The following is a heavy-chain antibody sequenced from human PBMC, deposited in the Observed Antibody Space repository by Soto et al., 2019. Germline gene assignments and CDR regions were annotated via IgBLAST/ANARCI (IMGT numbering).Heavy chain of an antibody. V-gene: IGHV1-69*02. CDR2: IIPIIGIM. CDR1: GGTFSTYT. J-gene: IGHJ5*02. CDR3: AGDPDSHYNDSHASSYP. Sequence: QVQLVQSGAEVKKPGSSVKVSCKASGGTFSTYTITWVRQAPGQGLEWMGRIIPIIGIMNYAQKFQGRVTITADKFTGTAYMALTRLRSDDTAVYYCAGDPDSHYNDSHASSYPWGQGTLVTVSS. D-gene: IGHD3-22*01.